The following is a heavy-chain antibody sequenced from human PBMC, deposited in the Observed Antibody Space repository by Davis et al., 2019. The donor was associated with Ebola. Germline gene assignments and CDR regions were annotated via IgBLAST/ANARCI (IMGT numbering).Heavy chain of an antibody. CDR1: GGSFSGYY. Sequence: SETLSLTCAVYGGSFSGYYWSWIRQPPGKGLAWIGEINHSGSTNHNPSLKSRVTISVDTSKNQFSLKLSSVTAADTAVYYCARAIGGRGGWFDPWGQGTLVTVSS. J-gene: IGHJ5*02. D-gene: IGHD3-16*01. CDR2: INHSGST. V-gene: IGHV4-34*01. CDR3: ARAIGGRGGWFDP.